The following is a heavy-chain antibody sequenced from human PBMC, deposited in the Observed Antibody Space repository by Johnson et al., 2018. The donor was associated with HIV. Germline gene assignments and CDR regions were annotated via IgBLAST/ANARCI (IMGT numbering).Heavy chain of an antibody. V-gene: IGHV3-30*03. D-gene: IGHD5-12*01. CDR3: AIDRPSKWLRSNDDAFDI. Sequence: QVQLVESGGGVVQPGRSLRLSCAASGFIFSDYGMHWVRQAPGKGLEWVAVVSYDGKYKYYGDSVKGRFTISRDNSKNMFDLQMTSLGVEDTAGYYCAIDRPSKWLRSNDDAFDIWGQGTMVTVSS. CDR2: VSYDGKYK. CDR1: GFIFSDYG. J-gene: IGHJ3*02.